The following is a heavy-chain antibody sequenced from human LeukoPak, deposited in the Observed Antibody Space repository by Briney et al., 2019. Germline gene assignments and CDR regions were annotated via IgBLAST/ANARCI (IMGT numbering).Heavy chain of an antibody. V-gene: IGHV3-23*01. D-gene: IGHD2-15*01. J-gene: IGHJ5*02. CDR1: GFTFSSYG. CDR2: ISGSGGST. Sequence: PGGSLRLSCAASGFTFSSYGMSWVRQAPGKGLEWVSAISGSGGSTYYADSVKGRFTISRDNSKNTLYLQMNSLRAEDTAVYYCAKVHAYCSGGSCYSNWFDPWGQGTLVTVSS. CDR3: AKVHAYCSGGSCYSNWFDP.